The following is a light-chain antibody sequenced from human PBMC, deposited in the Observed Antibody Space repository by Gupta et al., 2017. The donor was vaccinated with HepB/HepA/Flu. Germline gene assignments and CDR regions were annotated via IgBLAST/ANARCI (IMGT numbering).Light chain of an antibody. J-gene: IGLJ2*01. V-gene: IGLV2-11*01. CDR2: DVS. CDR1: SSDVGGYNY. CDR3: CSYAGSPEV. Sequence: QSALTQPRPVSGSPGQSVTISCTGTSSDVGGYNYVSWYQQHPGKAPKLMIYDVSKRPSGVPDRFSGSKSGNTASLTISGLQAEDEADYYCCSYAGSPEVFGGGTKLTVL.